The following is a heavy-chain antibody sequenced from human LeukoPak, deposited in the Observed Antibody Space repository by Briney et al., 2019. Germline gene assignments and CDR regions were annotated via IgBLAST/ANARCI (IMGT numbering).Heavy chain of an antibody. CDR3: AREREIQLNYFDY. CDR2: ISGSGGST. D-gene: IGHD5-18*01. V-gene: IGHV3-23*01. J-gene: IGHJ4*02. Sequence: GGSLRLSCAASGFTFSSYAMSWVRQAPGKGLEWVSAISGSGGSTYYADSVKGRFTISRDNAKNSLYLQMNSLRAEDTAVYYCAREREIQLNYFDYWGQGTLVTVSS. CDR1: GFTFSSYA.